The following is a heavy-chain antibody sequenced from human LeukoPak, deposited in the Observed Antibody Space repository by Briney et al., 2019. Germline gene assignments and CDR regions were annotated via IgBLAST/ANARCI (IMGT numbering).Heavy chain of an antibody. CDR2: IWYDGSNK. D-gene: IGHD2-2*01. Sequence: PGGSLRLSCAASGFTFSSYGMHWVRQAPGKRLEWVAVIWYDGSNKYYADSVKGRFTISRDNSKNTLYLQMNSLRAEDTAVYYCARARYPFVVPAAIYYWGQGTLVTVSS. CDR3: ARARYPFVVPAAIYY. J-gene: IGHJ4*02. V-gene: IGHV3-33*01. CDR1: GFTFSSYG.